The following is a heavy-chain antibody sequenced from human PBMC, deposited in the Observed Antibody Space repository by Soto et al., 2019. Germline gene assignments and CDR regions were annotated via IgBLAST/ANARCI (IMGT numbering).Heavy chain of an antibody. CDR2: IYYTGST. CDR1: GDSINNYY. Sequence: SETLSLTCTVSGDSINNYYWSWIRQPPGKRLEWIGYIYYTGSTTYNPSLESRVTMSVYTSKNQFSLKLSSVNAADTAVYYCAKYRRTEAEGFTLDYWGRGTLVTVSS. CDR3: AKYRRTEAEGFTLDY. V-gene: IGHV4-59*01. D-gene: IGHD6-13*01. J-gene: IGHJ4*02.